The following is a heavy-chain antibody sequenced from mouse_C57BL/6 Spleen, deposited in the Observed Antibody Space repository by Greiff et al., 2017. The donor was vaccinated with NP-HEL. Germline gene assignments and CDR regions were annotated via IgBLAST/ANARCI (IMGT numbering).Heavy chain of an antibody. CDR2: LNPNYGTT. J-gene: IGHJ1*03. D-gene: IGHD1-1*01. V-gene: IGHV1-39*01. Sequence: EVQLQQSGPELVKPGASVKISCKASGYSFTDYNMNWVKQSNGKSLEWIGVLNPNYGTTSYNQQFTGKATLTVDQSSSTAYMQLNSLTSEDSAVYYCASTHYYGSSYWYFDVWGTGTTVTVSS. CDR1: GYSFTDYN. CDR3: ASTHYYGSSYWYFDV.